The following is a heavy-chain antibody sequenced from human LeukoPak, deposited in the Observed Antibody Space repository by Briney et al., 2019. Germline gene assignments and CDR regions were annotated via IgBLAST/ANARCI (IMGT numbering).Heavy chain of an antibody. Sequence: GGSLRLSCAASGFTVSSNYMSWVRQAPGKGLEWVANIKQDGSEKYYVDSVKGRFTISRDNAKNSLYLQMNSLRAEDTAVYYCASYYYYYMDVWGKGTTVTVSS. CDR1: GFTVSSNY. J-gene: IGHJ6*03. CDR3: ASYYYYYMDV. V-gene: IGHV3-7*01. CDR2: IKQDGSEK.